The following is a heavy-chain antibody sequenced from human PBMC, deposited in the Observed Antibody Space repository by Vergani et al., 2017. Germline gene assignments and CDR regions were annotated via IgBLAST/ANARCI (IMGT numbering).Heavy chain of an antibody. V-gene: IGHV3-23*01. J-gene: IGHJ6*03. Sequence: EVQLLESGGGLVQPGGSLRLSCAASGFTFSTYAMTWVRQAPGKGLEWVSTISSDGGSTYYADSVKGRFTISRDNSKNTLSLQMNSLTAEDTAIYYCAKQSPSSSSRHYYYYYMDVWGKGTTVTVSS. CDR2: ISSDGGST. D-gene: IGHD6-6*01. CDR3: AKQSPSSSSRHYYYYYMDV. CDR1: GFTFSTYA.